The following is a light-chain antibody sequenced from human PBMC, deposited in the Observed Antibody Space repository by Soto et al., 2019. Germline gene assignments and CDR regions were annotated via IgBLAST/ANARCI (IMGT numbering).Light chain of an antibody. Sequence: QSALTQPASVSGSPGQSITISCTGTSSDIGGYNYVSWYQQHPGKAPKLLIYDVSNRPSGVSNRFSGSKSGNTASLTISGLQAEDEADYYCSSYRSSNTLEVFGTGTKVTVL. CDR3: SSYRSSNTLEV. CDR2: DVS. J-gene: IGLJ1*01. V-gene: IGLV2-14*01. CDR1: SSDIGGYNY.